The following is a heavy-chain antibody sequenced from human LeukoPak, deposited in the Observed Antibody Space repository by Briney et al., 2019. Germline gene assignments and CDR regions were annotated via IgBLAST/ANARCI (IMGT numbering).Heavy chain of an antibody. D-gene: IGHD3-10*01. CDR2: VYYSGST. V-gene: IGHV4-59*01. Sequence: SETLSLTCSVSGGSFEHYFWSWIRQPPGKGLEWIGYVYYSGSTDYSPSLKSRLTISADTPKDQFSLKLSSVTAADTAVYYCASHRRSHGSEYWGQGTLVTVSS. CDR3: ASHRRSHGSEY. CDR1: GGSFEHYF. J-gene: IGHJ4*02.